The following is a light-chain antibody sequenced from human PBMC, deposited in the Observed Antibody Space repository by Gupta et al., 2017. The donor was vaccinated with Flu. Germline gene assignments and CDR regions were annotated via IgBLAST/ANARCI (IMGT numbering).Light chain of an antibody. Sequence: SPATLSLSPGERATLSCRASQNVNNYLDWYQQKPGQAPRLLIYDASNRATGVPARFSGSGSGTDFTLTSSSRDPEDFAVYYWQQRSNWITFGGGTKVEIK. V-gene: IGKV3-11*01. J-gene: IGKJ4*01. CDR3: QQRSNWIT. CDR1: QNVNNY. CDR2: DAS.